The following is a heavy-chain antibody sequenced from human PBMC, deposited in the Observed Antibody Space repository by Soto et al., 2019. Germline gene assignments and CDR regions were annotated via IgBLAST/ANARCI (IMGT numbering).Heavy chain of an antibody. CDR1: GFTFSSYS. V-gene: IGHV3-21*01. J-gene: IGHJ4*02. CDR2: ISSSSSYI. Sequence: GGSLRLSCAASGFTFSSYSMNWVRQAPGKGLEWVSSISSSSSYIYYADSVKGRFTISRDNAKNSLYLQMNSLRAEDTAVYYCARDPGITGTNSFDYWGQGTLVTVSS. D-gene: IGHD1-7*01. CDR3: ARDPGITGTNSFDY.